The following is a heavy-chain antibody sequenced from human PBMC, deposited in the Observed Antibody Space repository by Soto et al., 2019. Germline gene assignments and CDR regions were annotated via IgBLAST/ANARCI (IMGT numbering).Heavy chain of an antibody. CDR2: IWYDGSNK. J-gene: IGHJ6*02. D-gene: IGHD1-7*01. CDR1: GFTFSSYG. V-gene: IGHV3-33*01. CDR3: ARLGPGRNYAHYYGMDV. Sequence: QSGGSLRLSCAASGFTFSSYGMHWVRQAPGKGLEWVAVIWYDGSNKYYADSVKGRFTISRDNSKNTLYLQMNSLRAEDTAVYYCARLGPGRNYAHYYGMDVWGQGTTVTVSS.